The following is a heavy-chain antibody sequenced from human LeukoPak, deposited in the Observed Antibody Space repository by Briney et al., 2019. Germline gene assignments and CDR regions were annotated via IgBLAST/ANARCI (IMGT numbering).Heavy chain of an antibody. Sequence: ASVKVSCKASGYTFTSYDINWVRQATGQGLEWMGWMNPNSSNTGYAQKFQGRVTMTRNTSISTAYMELSSLRSEDTAVYYCAFTKYYYDSSGYSQDSFFSYWGQGTLVTVSS. CDR1: GYTFTSYD. D-gene: IGHD3-22*01. CDR2: MNPNSSNT. CDR3: AFTKYYYDSSGYSQDSFFSY. J-gene: IGHJ4*02. V-gene: IGHV1-8*01.